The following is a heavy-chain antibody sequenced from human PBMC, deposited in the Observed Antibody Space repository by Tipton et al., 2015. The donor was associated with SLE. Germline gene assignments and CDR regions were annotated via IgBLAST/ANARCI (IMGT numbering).Heavy chain of an antibody. V-gene: IGHV4-34*01. D-gene: IGHD3-3*01. CDR2: INHSGST. CDR3: ARVSAYYDFWSGYYYYMDV. CDR1: GGSFSGYY. J-gene: IGHJ6*03. Sequence: TLSLTCAVYGGSFSGYYWSWIRQPPGKGLEWIGEINHSGSTNYNPSLKSRVTISVDTSKNQFSLKLSSVTAADTAVYYCARVSAYYDFWSGYYYYMDVWGKGTTVTVSS.